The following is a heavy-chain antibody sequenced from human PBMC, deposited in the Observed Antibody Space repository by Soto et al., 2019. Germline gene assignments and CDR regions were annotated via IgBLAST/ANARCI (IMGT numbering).Heavy chain of an antibody. Sequence: QVQMVQSGAEVKKPGASVKVSCEASGYTFTDYYMHWVRQAPGQGLEWMGRINPSGGATTYVQKFQGRVTMTTDTSTSTVYIDLSSLTSEDTAVYYCARGSSLALDYWGQGTLVTVSS. CDR2: INPSGGAT. CDR1: GYTFTDYY. V-gene: IGHV1-46*01. J-gene: IGHJ4*02. CDR3: ARGSSLALDY.